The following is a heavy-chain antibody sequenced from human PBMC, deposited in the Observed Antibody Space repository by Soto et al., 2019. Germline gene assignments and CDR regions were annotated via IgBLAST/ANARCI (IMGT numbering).Heavy chain of an antibody. CDR1: GGSISSGDYY. V-gene: IGHV4-30-4*01. Sequence: PSETLSLTCTVSGGSISSGDYYWSWIRQPPGKGLEWIGYIYYSGSTYYNPSLKSRVTISVDTSKNQFSLKLSSVTAADTAVYYCARVLIRMITFGGVIVIARAPTFDYWGQGTLVTVSS. J-gene: IGHJ4*02. CDR3: ARVLIRMITFGGVIVIARAPTFDY. D-gene: IGHD3-16*02. CDR2: IYYSGST.